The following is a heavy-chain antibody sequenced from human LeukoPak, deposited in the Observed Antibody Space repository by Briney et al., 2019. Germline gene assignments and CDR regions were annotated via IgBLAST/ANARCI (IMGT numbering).Heavy chain of an antibody. D-gene: IGHD2-2*01. CDR3: AGNLYTRFGDC. J-gene: IGHJ4*02. CDR2: ISYDGTNK. CDR1: GFSFSNHG. Sequence: PGGSLRLSCAASGFSFSNHGMHWVRQAPGKGLEWVAFISYDGTNKYYADSVKGRFTISRDNAQNTLYLQMNSLRAEDTAVYYCAGNLYTRFGDCWGQGALVTVSS. V-gene: IGHV3-30*03.